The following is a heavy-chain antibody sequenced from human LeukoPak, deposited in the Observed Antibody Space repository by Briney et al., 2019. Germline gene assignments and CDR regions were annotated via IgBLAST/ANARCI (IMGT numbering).Heavy chain of an antibody. V-gene: IGHV4-59*12. CDR2: IYHTGTT. CDR1: GGSLSPYY. CDR3: ARWEAAAGTRWFDP. J-gene: IGHJ5*02. Sequence: SETLSLTCTVSGGSLSPYYWTWIRQPPGKGLEWIGYIYHTGTTRYNPSLNSRVTISVDTSKNQFSLKLSSVTAADTAVYYCARWEAAAGTRWFDPWGQGTLVTVSS. D-gene: IGHD6-13*01.